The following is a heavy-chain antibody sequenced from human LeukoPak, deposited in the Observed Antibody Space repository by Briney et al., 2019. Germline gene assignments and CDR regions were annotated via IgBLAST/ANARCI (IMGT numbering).Heavy chain of an antibody. CDR1: GFTFSTYW. Sequence: PGGSLRLSCAASGFTFSTYWMNWVRQAPGKGGEWVANIKQDGSEKYYVDSVKGRFTLSRDSAKNSLYLQMNSLRAEDTAVYYCARAEWSNWYFDLWGRGTLVTVSS. D-gene: IGHD3-3*01. J-gene: IGHJ2*01. CDR2: IKQDGSEK. V-gene: IGHV3-7*03. CDR3: ARAEWSNWYFDL.